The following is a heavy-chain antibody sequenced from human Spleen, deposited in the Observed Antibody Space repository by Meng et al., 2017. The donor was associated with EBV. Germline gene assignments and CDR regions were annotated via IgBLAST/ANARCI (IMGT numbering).Heavy chain of an antibody. Sequence: LLRGSPGLFLPSASPSRTCAVSAGSFSYFYWTHFCHPPAKRLVCFSALNDGGYTIYSESLKSRITISVDTYKNQVTLKLQSVTVADTAMYYCASQGDREGTVRYWGQGTLVTVSS. D-gene: IGHD1-14*01. CDR3: ASQGDREGTVRY. J-gene: IGHJ4*02. CDR1: AGSFSYFY. CDR2: LNDGGYT. V-gene: IGHV4-34*01.